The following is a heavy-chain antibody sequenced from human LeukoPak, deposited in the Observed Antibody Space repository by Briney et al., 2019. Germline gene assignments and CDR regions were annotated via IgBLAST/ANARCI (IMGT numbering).Heavy chain of an antibody. D-gene: IGHD3-3*01. Sequence: GGSLRLSRAASGFTFSSYGMHWVRQAPGKGVEWVAVISYDGSNKYYADSVKGRFTISRDNSKNTLYLQMNSPRAEDTAVYYCAKEVFGVVIIGIDYWGQGTLVTVSS. CDR3: AKEVFGVVIIGIDY. CDR2: ISYDGSNK. V-gene: IGHV3-30*18. J-gene: IGHJ4*02. CDR1: GFTFSSYG.